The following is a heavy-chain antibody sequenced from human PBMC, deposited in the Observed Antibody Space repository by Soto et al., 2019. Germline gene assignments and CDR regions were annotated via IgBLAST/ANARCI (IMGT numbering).Heavy chain of an antibody. Sequence: GGSLRLSCAASGFTFSSYWMSWVRQAPGKGLEWVANIKQDGSEKYYVDSVKGRFTISRDNAKNSLYLQMNSLRAEDTAVYYCARVGYRPIFVLGPKYFQHWGQGTLVTVSS. D-gene: IGHD6-25*01. J-gene: IGHJ1*01. V-gene: IGHV3-7*05. CDR1: GFTFSSYW. CDR3: ARVGYRPIFVLGPKYFQH. CDR2: IKQDGSEK.